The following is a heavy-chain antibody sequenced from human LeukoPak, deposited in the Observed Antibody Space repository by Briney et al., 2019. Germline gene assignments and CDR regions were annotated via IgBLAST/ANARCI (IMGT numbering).Heavy chain of an antibody. Sequence: GGSLRLSCAASGFTFSDYGMNWVRQTPGKGLEWLAFIQNDGSNTFYADSVKGRFTISRDNSKNTLYLQMNSLRAEDTAVYYCAKGRRYNILTGHFVSEVHPWGQGTLVTVSS. V-gene: IGHV3-30*02. CDR1: GFTFSDYG. CDR3: AKGRRYNILTGHFVSEVHP. J-gene: IGHJ5*02. CDR2: IQNDGSNT. D-gene: IGHD3-9*01.